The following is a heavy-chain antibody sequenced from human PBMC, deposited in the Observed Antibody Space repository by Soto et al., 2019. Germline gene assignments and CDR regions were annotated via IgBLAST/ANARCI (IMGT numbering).Heavy chain of an antibody. CDR1: GFTFSSYG. CDR3: AKDWYDSSGYPDY. J-gene: IGHJ4*02. V-gene: IGHV3-30*18. Sequence: GGSLRLSCAASGFTFSSYGMHWVRQAPGKGLEWVAVISYDGSNKYYADSVKGRFTISRDNSKNTLYLQMNSLRAEDTAVYYCAKDWYDSSGYPDYWGQGTLVTVSS. CDR2: ISYDGSNK. D-gene: IGHD3-22*01.